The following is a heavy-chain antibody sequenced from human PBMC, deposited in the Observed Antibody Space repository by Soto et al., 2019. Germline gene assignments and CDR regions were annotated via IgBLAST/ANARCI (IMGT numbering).Heavy chain of an antibody. CDR3: ARSWLVTLHYYYGMDV. D-gene: IGHD6-19*01. CDR2: IYTSGST. Sequence: PSETLSLTCTVSGGSISSYYWSWIRQPAGKGLEWIGRIYTSGSTNYNPSLKSRVTMSVDTSKNQFSLKLSSVTAADTAVYYCARSWLVTLHYYYGMDVWGQGTTVTVSS. V-gene: IGHV4-4*07. CDR1: GGSISSYY. J-gene: IGHJ6*02.